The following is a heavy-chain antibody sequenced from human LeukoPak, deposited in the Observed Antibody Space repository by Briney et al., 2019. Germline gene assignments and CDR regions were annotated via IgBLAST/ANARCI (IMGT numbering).Heavy chain of an antibody. V-gene: IGHV3-30*02. D-gene: IGHD3-9*01. CDR2: IRYDGSNK. Sequence: GRSLRLSCAASGFTFSSYGMHWVRQAPGKGLEWVAFIRYDGSNKYYADSVKGRFTISRDNSKNTLYLQMNSLRAEDTAVYYCAKDNTKLRYFDWLSIFDYWGQGTLVTVSS. CDR3: AKDNTKLRYFDWLSIFDY. CDR1: GFTFSSYG. J-gene: IGHJ4*02.